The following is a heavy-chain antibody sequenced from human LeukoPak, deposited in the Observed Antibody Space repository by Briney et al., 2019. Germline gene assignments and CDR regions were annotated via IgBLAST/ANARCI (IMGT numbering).Heavy chain of an antibody. CDR3: ARDVVRATKGDYFDY. Sequence: GGSLRLSCAASGFTFSSYWMSWVRQAPGKGLEWVANIKQDGSEKYYVDSVKGRFTISRDNAKNSLYLQMNSLRAEDTAVYYCARDVVRATKGDYFDYWGQGTLVTVSS. CDR1: GFTFSSYW. J-gene: IGHJ4*02. V-gene: IGHV3-7*01. D-gene: IGHD1-26*01. CDR2: IKQDGSEK.